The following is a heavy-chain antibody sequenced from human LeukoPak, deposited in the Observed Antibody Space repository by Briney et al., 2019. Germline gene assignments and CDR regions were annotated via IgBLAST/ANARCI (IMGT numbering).Heavy chain of an antibody. J-gene: IGHJ4*02. CDR2: WHHSGIT. CDR1: GASIISGNYF. V-gene: IGHV4-39*01. D-gene: IGHD3-10*01. Sequence: SETLSLTCTVYGASIISGNYFWGWVRQPPGKRLEWIGSWHHSGITDYNPSLKSRVTIVADMSKNQFSLKLASVAAADSAVYFCARQYEFWGQGTLVTVSS. CDR3: ARQYEF.